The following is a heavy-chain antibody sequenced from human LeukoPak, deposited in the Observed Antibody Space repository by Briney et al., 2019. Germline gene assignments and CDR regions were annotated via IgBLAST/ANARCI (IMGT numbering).Heavy chain of an antibody. J-gene: IGHJ6*02. CDR1: RFTISDYY. CDR2: ISSSGSAI. Sequence: PGGSLRLSCAASRFTISDYYMTWIRQAPGKGLEWVSYISSSGSAIYYADSVKGRFTISRDNSKNSVYLQMNSLRAEDTAVYYCARRSPEYYYYAMDVWGQGTTVTVSS. CDR3: ARRSPEYYYYAMDV. V-gene: IGHV3-11*04. D-gene: IGHD1-14*01.